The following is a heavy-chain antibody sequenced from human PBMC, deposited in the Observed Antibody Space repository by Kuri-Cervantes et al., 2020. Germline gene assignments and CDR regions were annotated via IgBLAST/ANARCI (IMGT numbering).Heavy chain of an antibody. CDR1: GFSLSTTGVG. CDR3: ARSLWVGIDY. D-gene: IGHD7-27*01. Sequence: SGPTLVKPTQTLTLTCTFSGFSLSTTGVGVGWIRQPPGKALEWLALIYWADDKHYRPSLKRRLTITKDTSKNQVVLTMTNMDPVDTATYYCARSLWVGIDYWGQGTLVTVSS. J-gene: IGHJ4*02. CDR2: IYWADDK. V-gene: IGHV2-5*02.